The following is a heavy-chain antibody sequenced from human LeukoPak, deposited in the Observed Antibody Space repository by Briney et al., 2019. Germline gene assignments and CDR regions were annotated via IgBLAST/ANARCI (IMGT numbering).Heavy chain of an antibody. D-gene: IGHD4-17*01. CDR3: ARAEGRATVTPPLGVDY. V-gene: IGHV4-4*07. CDR1: GGSISSYY. CDR2: IYTSGST. Sequence: SETLSLTCTVAGGSISSYYWSWIRQPAGKGLEWIGRIYTSGSTNYNPSLKSRVTMSVDTSKNQFSLKLSSVTAADTAVYYCARAEGRATVTPPLGVDYWGQGTLVTVSS. J-gene: IGHJ4*02.